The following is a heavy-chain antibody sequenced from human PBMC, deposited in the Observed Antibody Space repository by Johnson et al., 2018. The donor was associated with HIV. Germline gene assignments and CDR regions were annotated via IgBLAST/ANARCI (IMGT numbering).Heavy chain of an antibody. CDR1: GFSFSSHW. D-gene: IGHD2-21*02. Sequence: MQLVESGGGLVQPGGSLRLSCAASGFSFSSHWMVWVRQAPGKGLVCVSRISRDGSSTTYADSVKGRFTISRDNAKNTLYLQMNSLRAEDTAVYYCARDSAYCGGDCHDAFDIWGQGTMVTVSS. CDR3: ARDSAYCGGDCHDAFDI. J-gene: IGHJ3*02. V-gene: IGHV3-74*01. CDR2: ISRDGSST.